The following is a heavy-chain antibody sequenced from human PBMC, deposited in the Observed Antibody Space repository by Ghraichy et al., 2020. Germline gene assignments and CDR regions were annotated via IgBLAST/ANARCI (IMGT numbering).Heavy chain of an antibody. CDR3: ARATPGIAAAGSTNWFDP. V-gene: IGHV4-38-2*02. Sequence: SETLSLTCTVSGYSISSGYYWGWIRQPPGKGLEWIGSIYHSGSTYYNPSLKSRVTISVDTSKNQFSLKLSSVTAADTAVYYCARATPGIAAAGSTNWFDPWGQGTLVTVSS. J-gene: IGHJ5*02. CDR1: GYSISSGYY. D-gene: IGHD6-13*01. CDR2: IYHSGST.